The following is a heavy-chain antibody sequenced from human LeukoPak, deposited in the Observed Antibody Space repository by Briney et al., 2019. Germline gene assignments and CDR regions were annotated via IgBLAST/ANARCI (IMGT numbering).Heavy chain of an antibody. J-gene: IGHJ3*02. Sequence: PSETLSLTCTVSGGSISSHYWSWIRQPPGKGLEWIGYIYYSGSTNYNPSLKSRVTISVDTSMNQFSLKLSSVTAADTAVYYCARTQYQLLYMRNAFDIWGQGTMVTVSS. CDR3: ARTQYQLLYMRNAFDI. CDR2: IYYSGST. D-gene: IGHD2-2*02. V-gene: IGHV4-59*11. CDR1: GGSISSHY.